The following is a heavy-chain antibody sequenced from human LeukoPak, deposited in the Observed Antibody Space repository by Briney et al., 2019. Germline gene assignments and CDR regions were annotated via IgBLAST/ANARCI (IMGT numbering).Heavy chain of an antibody. CDR2: ISYSGSNK. J-gene: IGHJ4*02. CDR3: AKDLDSIAVAADY. V-gene: IGHV3-30*18. Sequence: GGSLRLSCAASGFTFSSYGMYWVRQAPGKGLEWVAVISYSGSNKYYADSVKGRFTISRDDSKNTLYLQMNSLRVEDTAVYYCAKDLDSIAVAADYWGQGTLVTVSS. CDR1: GFTFSSYG. D-gene: IGHD6-19*01.